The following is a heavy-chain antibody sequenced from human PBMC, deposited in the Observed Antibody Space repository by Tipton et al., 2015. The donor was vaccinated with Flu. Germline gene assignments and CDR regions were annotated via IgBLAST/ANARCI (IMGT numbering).Heavy chain of an antibody. J-gene: IGHJ4*02. D-gene: IGHD6-19*01. Sequence: SLRLSCAASGFTFSRYAMSWVRQAPGKGLEWVSAITGGGGISYFADSVKGRFTISRDNSKNMLYLQMNSLRPEDTATDYCAKVIPELVAGLDYWGQGTLVTVPS. CDR2: ITGGGGIS. CDR3: AKVIPELVAGLDY. CDR1: GFTFSRYA. V-gene: IGHV3-23*01.